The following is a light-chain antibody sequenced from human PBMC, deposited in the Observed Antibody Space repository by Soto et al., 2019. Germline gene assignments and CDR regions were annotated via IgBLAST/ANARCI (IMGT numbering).Light chain of an antibody. CDR3: HQYGRSPPWT. J-gene: IGKJ1*01. V-gene: IGKV3-20*01. CDR2: SAS. CDR1: QRFSTFL. Sequence: EIVLTQSPGTLSLSPGERATLSCRASQRFSTFLLAWYQQKPGQAPRLLIYSASSRPTGIPDRFTGSGSGTDFTLTISRLEPEDSAVYYCHQYGRSPPWTFGQGTKVDI.